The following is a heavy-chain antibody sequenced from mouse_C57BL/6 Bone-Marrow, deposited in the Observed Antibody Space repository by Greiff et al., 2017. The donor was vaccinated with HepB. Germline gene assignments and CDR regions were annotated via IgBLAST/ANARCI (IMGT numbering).Heavy chain of an antibody. V-gene: IGHV6-3*01. CDR1: GFTFSNYW. CDR3: TGGRYDYDVGY. J-gene: IGHJ2*01. CDR2: IRLKSDNYAT. Sequence: EVKLMESGGGLVQPGGSMKLSCVASGFTFSNYWMNWVRQSPEKGLEWVAQIRLKSDNYATHYAESVKGRFTISRDDSKSSVYLQMNNLRAEDTGIYYCTGGRYDYDVGYWGQGTTLTVSS. D-gene: IGHD2-4*01.